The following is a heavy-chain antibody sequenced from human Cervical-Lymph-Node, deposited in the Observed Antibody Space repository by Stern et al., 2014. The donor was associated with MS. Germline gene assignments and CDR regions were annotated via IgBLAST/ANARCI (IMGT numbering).Heavy chain of an antibody. Sequence: QVQLGQSGAEVKKPGASVKVSCKASGYTFPSYAMHWERQAPGQRLEWMGWINAGNGNTKYSQKFQGRVTITRDTSASTAYMELSSLRSEDTAVYYCARGYCSSTSCPGDYWGQGTLVTVSS. D-gene: IGHD2-2*01. CDR3: ARGYCSSTSCPGDY. CDR1: GYTFPSYA. V-gene: IGHV1-3*01. CDR2: INAGNGNT. J-gene: IGHJ4*02.